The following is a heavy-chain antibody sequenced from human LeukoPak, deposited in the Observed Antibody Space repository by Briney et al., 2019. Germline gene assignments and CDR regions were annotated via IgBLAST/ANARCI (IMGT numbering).Heavy chain of an antibody. CDR1: GFTFSSYS. D-gene: IGHD4-17*01. CDR3: ARVDYGDYAGEDY. V-gene: IGHV3-21*01. Sequence: KTGGSLRLSCAASGFTFSSYSMNWVRQAPGKGLEWGSSISSSSSYIYYADSVKGRFTISRDNAKNSLYLQMNSLRAEDTAVYYCARVDYGDYAGEDYWGQGTLVTVSS. J-gene: IGHJ4*02. CDR2: ISSSSSYI.